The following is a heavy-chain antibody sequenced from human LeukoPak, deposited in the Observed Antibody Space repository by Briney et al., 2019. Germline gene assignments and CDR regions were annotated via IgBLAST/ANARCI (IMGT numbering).Heavy chain of an antibody. D-gene: IGHD6-6*01. Sequence: SETLSLTCAVYGGSFSGYYWSWIRQPPGKGLEWIGEINHSGSTNYNPSLKSRVTISVDTSKNQFSLKLSSVTAADTAVYYCARGRKQAAQYHFDYWGQGTLVTVSS. CDR2: INHSGST. J-gene: IGHJ4*02. CDR1: GGSFSGYY. CDR3: ARGRKQAAQYHFDY. V-gene: IGHV4-34*01.